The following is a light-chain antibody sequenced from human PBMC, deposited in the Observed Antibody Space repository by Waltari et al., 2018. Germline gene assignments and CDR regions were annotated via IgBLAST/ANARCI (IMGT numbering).Light chain of an antibody. J-gene: IGKJ1*01. V-gene: IGKV3-20*01. CDR2: DAS. Sequence: EIVLTQSPASLSLSPGDRATLSCRASQNVGRTLAWYQQRPCQAPRLLIYDASSRATGIPDRFSGSGSGTDFSLTISRLEPEDFAVYYCQKYGTRPATFGQGTKVEVK. CDR3: QKYGTRPAT. CDR1: QNVGRT.